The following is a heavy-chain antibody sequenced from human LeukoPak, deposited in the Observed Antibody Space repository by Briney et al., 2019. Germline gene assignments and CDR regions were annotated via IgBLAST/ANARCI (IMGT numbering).Heavy chain of an antibody. J-gene: IGHJ4*02. CDR2: INHSGST. CDR1: GGSFSGYY. CDR3: AGILSSTSSVDY. Sequence: SETLSLTCAVYGGSFSGYYWSWIRQPPGKGLEWIGEINHSGSTNYNPSLKSRVTISVDTSKNQFSLKLSSVTAAATAVYYCAGILSSTSSVDYWGQGTLVTVSS. D-gene: IGHD2-2*01. V-gene: IGHV4-34*01.